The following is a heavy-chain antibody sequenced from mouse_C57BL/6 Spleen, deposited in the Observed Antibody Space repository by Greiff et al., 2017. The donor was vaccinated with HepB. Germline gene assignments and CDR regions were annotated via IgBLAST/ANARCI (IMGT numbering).Heavy chain of an antibody. J-gene: IGHJ2*01. V-gene: IGHV1-81*01. D-gene: IGHD1-1*01. CDR2: IYPRSGNT. Sequence: QVQLKQSGAELARPGASVKLSCKASGYTFTSYGISWVKQRTGQGLEWIGEIYPRSGNTYYNEKFKGKATLTADKSSSTAYMELRSLTSEDSAVYFCAREKITTVVYFDYWGQGTTLTVSS. CDR1: GYTFTSYG. CDR3: AREKITTVVYFDY.